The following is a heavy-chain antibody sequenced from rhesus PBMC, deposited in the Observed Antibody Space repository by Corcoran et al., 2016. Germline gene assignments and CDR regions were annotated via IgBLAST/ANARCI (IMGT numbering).Heavy chain of an antibody. CDR2: ISYTGKTI. J-gene: IGHJ4*01. Sequence: EVQLVESGGGLVQPGGSLRLSCAASGFTFSSYDMSWVRQAPGKGLEWVSYISYTGKTIYYADSVQGRFTNSRDNAKQSLSLQMSSLRAEDTAVYYCTRGGYSYSPSSHFDYWGQGVLVTVSS. CDR1: GFTFSSYD. V-gene: IGHV3-136*01. D-gene: IGHD5-12*01. CDR3: TRGGYSYSPSSHFDY.